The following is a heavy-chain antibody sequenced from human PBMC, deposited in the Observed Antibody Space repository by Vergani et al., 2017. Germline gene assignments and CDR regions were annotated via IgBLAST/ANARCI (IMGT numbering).Heavy chain of an antibody. J-gene: IGHJ5*02. CDR3: ARVGFGELSSWFDP. D-gene: IGHD3-10*01. CDR2: INPNSGGT. V-gene: IGHV1-2*02. Sequence: QVQLVQSGAEVKKPGASVKVSCKASGYTFIGYYMHWVRQAPGQGLEWMGWINPNSGGTNYAQKFQDRVTTTRDTSISTAYMELSRLKSDDTAVYYCARVGFGELSSWFDPWGQGTLVTVSS. CDR1: GYTFIGYY.